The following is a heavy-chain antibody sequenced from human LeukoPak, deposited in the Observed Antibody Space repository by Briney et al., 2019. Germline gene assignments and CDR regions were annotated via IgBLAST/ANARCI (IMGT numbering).Heavy chain of an antibody. CDR3: ARDFSVTNAFDI. CDR2: ISSSSTTI. CDR1: GFTFSIYT. D-gene: IGHD3-3*01. J-gene: IGHJ3*02. Sequence: PGRSLRLSCAASGFTFSIYTMNWVRQAPGKGLEWVSYISSSSTTIYYADSVKGRFTISRDNAKNSVYLQMNSLRDEDTAVYYCARDFSVTNAFDIWGQGTMVTVSS. V-gene: IGHV3-48*02.